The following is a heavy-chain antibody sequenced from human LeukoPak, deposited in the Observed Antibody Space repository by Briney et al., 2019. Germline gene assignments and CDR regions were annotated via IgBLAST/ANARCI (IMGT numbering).Heavy chain of an antibody. J-gene: IGHJ5*02. D-gene: IGHD2-15*01. CDR1: GYTFTGYY. CDR3: ASANGYCSGGSCYFNWFDP. V-gene: IGHV1-2*02. CDR2: INPNSGGT. Sequence: ASVKVSCKASGYTFTGYYMHWVRQAPGQGLEWMGWINPNSGGTNYAQKFQGRVTVTRDTSISTAYMELSRLRSDDTAVYYCASANGYCSGGSCYFNWFDPWGQGTLVTVSS.